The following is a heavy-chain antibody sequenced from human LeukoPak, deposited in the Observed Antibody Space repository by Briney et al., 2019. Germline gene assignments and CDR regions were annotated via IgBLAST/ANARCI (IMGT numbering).Heavy chain of an antibody. J-gene: IGHJ4*02. V-gene: IGHV4-34*01. CDR1: GGSFSGYY. CDR2: INHSGST. D-gene: IGHD4-17*01. Sequence: PSETLSLTCAVYGGSFSGYYWSWIRHPPGKGLEWIGEINHSGSTNYNPSLKSRVTISVDTSKNQFSLKLSSVTAADTAVYYCARGSTVGKHYYFDYWGQGTLVTVSS. CDR3: ARGSTVGKHYYFDY.